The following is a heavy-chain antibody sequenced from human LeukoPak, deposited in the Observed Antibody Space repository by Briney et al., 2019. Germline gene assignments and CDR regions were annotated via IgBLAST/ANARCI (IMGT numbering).Heavy chain of an antibody. CDR1: GFTFSTYW. CDR3: ARDTPQLGIDY. CDR2: INSDGSST. V-gene: IGHV3-74*01. J-gene: IGHJ4*02. D-gene: IGHD7-27*01. Sequence: GGSLRLSCAASGFTFSTYWMHWVRQAPGKGLVWVSHINSDGSSTSYADSVKGRFTISRDNAKNTLYLQMNSLRDEDTAVYYCARDTPQLGIDYWGRGTLVTVSS.